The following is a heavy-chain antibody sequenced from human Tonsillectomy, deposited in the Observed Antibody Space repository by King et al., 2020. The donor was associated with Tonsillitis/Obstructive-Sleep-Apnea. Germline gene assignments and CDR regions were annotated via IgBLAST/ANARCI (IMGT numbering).Heavy chain of an antibody. Sequence: VQLVESGGGLVQPGGSLRLSCAASGFTFSNYAMSWVRQAPGKGLEWVSATSGTGGSTYSADSVKGRFTISRDNSKNTLYLQMNSLRAEDTAVYFCAKVFGDYVIDYWGQGTLVTVSS. CDR1: GFTFSNYA. J-gene: IGHJ4*02. CDR3: AKVFGDYVIDY. D-gene: IGHD3-16*01. V-gene: IGHV3-23*04. CDR2: TSGTGGST.